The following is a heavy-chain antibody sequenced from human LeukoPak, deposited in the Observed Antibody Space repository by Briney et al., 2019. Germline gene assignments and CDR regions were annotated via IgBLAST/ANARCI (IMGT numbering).Heavy chain of an antibody. CDR2: ISYDGSNN. CDR1: GFTFSSYG. D-gene: IGHD6-13*01. Sequence: GGSLRLSCAASGFTFSSYGMHWVRQAPGKGLEWVAVISYDGSNNYYADSVKGRFTISRDNSKNTLYLQMNSLRAEDTAVYYCAKDLYSSSWYPGGADYWGQGTLVTVSS. CDR3: AKDLYSSSWYPGGADY. J-gene: IGHJ4*02. V-gene: IGHV3-30*18.